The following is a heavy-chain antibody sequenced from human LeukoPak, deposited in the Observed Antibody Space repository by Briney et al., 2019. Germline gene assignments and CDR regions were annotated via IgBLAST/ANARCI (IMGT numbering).Heavy chain of an antibody. CDR1: GFTFSSYS. Sequence: GGYLRLSCAASGFTFSSYSMNWVRQAPGKGLEWVSSISSSSSYIYYADSVKGRFTISRDNAKNSLYLQMNSLRAEDTAVYYCASSVAGPWFDYWGQGTLVTVSS. V-gene: IGHV3-21*01. J-gene: IGHJ4*02. CDR3: ASSVAGPWFDY. CDR2: ISSSSSYI. D-gene: IGHD6-19*01.